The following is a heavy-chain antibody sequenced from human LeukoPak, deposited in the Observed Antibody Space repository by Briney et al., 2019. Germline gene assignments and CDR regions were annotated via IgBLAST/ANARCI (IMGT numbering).Heavy chain of an antibody. V-gene: IGHV4-34*01. CDR1: GGSFSGYY. CDR3: ARGLLRYFDWTPRVGYFDY. CDR2: INHSGST. Sequence: SETLSLTCAVYGGSFSGYYWSWIRQPPGKGLEWIGEINHSGSTNYNPSLKSRVTISVDTSKNQFSLKLSSVTAADTAVYYCARGLLRYFDWTPRVGYFDYWGQGTLVTVSS. D-gene: IGHD3-9*01. J-gene: IGHJ4*02.